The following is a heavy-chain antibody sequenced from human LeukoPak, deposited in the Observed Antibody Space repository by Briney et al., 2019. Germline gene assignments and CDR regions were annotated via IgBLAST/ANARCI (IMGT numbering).Heavy chain of an antibody. V-gene: IGHV4-34*01. CDR3: ARVQRTVVTYFDY. D-gene: IGHD4-23*01. Sequence: SETLSLTCAVYGGSFSGYYWSWIRQPPGKGLEWIGEINHSGSTNYNPSLKSRVTISVDTSKNQFSLKLSSVTAADTAVYYCARVQRTVVTYFDYWGQGTLVTVSS. CDR2: INHSGST. CDR1: GGSFSGYY. J-gene: IGHJ4*02.